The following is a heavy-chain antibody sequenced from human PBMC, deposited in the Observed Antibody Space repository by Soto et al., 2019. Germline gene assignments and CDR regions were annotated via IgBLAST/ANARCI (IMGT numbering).Heavy chain of an antibody. D-gene: IGHD3-16*01. Sequence: PSETLSLTCTVSGGSISSSSYYWGWIRQPPGKGLEWIGSIYYSGSTYYNPSLKSRVTISVDTSKNQFSLKLSSVTAADTAVYYCARARLKDYGMDVWGQGTTVTVSS. V-gene: IGHV4-39*01. CDR3: ARARLKDYGMDV. CDR2: IYYSGST. CDR1: GGSISSSSYY. J-gene: IGHJ6*02.